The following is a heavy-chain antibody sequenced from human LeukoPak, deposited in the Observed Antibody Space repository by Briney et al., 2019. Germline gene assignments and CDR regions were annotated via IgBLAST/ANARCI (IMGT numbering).Heavy chain of an antibody. CDR2: FDPEDGGT. J-gene: IGHJ4*02. D-gene: IGHD3-16*02. CDR3: ATARVRLGELSLPEVRDD. Sequence: ASVKVSCKVSVYTLIELAIHWVRQAPGKGLEWMGAFDPEDGGTIYAQKFQGRITLTEDTSTDTAYMELRSLSSEDTAVYYCATARVRLGELSLPEVRDDWGQGTLISVSS. CDR1: VYTLIELA. V-gene: IGHV1-24*01.